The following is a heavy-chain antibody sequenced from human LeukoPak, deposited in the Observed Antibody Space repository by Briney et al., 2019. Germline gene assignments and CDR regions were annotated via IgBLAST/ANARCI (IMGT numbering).Heavy chain of an antibody. Sequence: PSETLSLTCTVSGGSISSYYWSWIQQPPGKGLEWIGYIYYSGSTNYNPSLKSRVTISVDTSKNQFSLKLSSVTAADTAVYYCARGRNPAAADGYLFDYWGQGTLVTVSS. CDR3: ARGRNPAAADGYLFDY. J-gene: IGHJ4*02. CDR1: GGSISSYY. CDR2: IYYSGST. D-gene: IGHD6-13*01. V-gene: IGHV4-59*01.